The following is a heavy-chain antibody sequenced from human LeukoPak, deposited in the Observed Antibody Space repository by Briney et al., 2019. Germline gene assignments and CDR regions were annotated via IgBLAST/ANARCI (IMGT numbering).Heavy chain of an antibody. CDR1: GFTFDDYA. J-gene: IGHJ6*02. Sequence: GGSQRLSCAGSGFTFDDYAMPWVRQAPGKGLEWVSGISWNSGSIGYADSVKGRFTISRDNAKNSLYLQMNSLRAEDTALYYCAKDLATVTTPYYYYGMDVWGQGTTVTVSS. D-gene: IGHD4-17*01. CDR2: ISWNSGSI. CDR3: AKDLATVTTPYYYYGMDV. V-gene: IGHV3-9*01.